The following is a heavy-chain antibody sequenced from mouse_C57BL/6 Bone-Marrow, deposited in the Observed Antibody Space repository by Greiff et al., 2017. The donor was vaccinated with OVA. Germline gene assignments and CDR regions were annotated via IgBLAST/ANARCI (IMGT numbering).Heavy chain of an antibody. CDR2: IDPENGDT. J-gene: IGHJ2*01. CDR3: TSYGNFDY. D-gene: IGHD2-1*01. CDR1: GFNIKDDY. V-gene: IGHV14-4*01. Sequence: EVQLQQSGAELVRPGASVKLSCTASGFNIKDDYMPWVKQRPEQGLEWIGWIDPENGDTAYASKFQGKATITADTSSNTAYLQLSSLTSEDTAGYYCTSYGNFDYWGQGTTLTVSS.